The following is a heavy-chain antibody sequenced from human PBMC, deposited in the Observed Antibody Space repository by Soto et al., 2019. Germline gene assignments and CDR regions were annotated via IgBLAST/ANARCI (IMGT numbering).Heavy chain of an antibody. V-gene: IGHV4-39*01. CDR2: IYYSGST. D-gene: IGHD4-17*01. J-gene: IGHJ4*02. Sequence: LSLTCTVSGGSISSSSYYWGWIRQPPGKGLEWIGSIYYSGSTYYNPSLKSRVTISVDTSKNQFSLKLSSVTAADTAVYYCARRRIYGDYSGFDYWGQGTLVTSPQ. CDR1: GGSISSSSYY. CDR3: ARRRIYGDYSGFDY.